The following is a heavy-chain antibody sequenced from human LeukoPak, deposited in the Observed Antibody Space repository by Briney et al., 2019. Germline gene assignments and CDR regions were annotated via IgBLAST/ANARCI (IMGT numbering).Heavy chain of an antibody. CDR3: ARETIDCSGGSCRYYFDY. V-gene: IGHV1-8*01. J-gene: IGHJ4*02. CDR2: MNPNSGNT. Sequence: ASVKVSCKASGYTFTSYDINWGRQATGQGLEWMGWMNPNSGNTGYAQKFQGRVTMTRNTSISTAYMELSSLRSEDTAVYYCARETIDCSGGSCRYYFDYWGQGTLVTVSS. CDR1: GYTFTSYD. D-gene: IGHD2-15*01.